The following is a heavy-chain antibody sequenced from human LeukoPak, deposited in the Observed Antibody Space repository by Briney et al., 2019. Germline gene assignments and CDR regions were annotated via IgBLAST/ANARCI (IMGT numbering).Heavy chain of an antibody. CDR1: GYSISSGYY. CDR3: ARERFEGATKRDYFDY. V-gene: IGHV4-38-2*02. Sequence: SETLSLTCTVSGYSISSGYYWGWIRQPPGKGLEWIGSIYHSGSTYYNPSLKSRVTISVDTSKNQFSLKLSPVTAADTAVYYCARERFEGATKRDYFDYWGQGTLVTVSS. CDR2: IYHSGST. J-gene: IGHJ4*02. D-gene: IGHD1-26*01.